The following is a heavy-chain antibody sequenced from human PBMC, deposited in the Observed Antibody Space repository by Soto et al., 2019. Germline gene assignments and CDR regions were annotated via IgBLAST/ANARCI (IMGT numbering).Heavy chain of an antibody. Sequence: GGSLRLSCAVSGFTFSIYNMNWVRQAPGKGLEWVSSITSSSRYIYYADSVKGRFTISRDNAKNTLYLQMDSLRAEDTAVYYCARGYYDSSAQLLDIWGQGTMVTVSS. CDR3: ARGYYDSSAQLLDI. CDR1: GFTFSIYN. J-gene: IGHJ3*02. V-gene: IGHV3-21*01. CDR2: ITSSSRYI. D-gene: IGHD3-22*01.